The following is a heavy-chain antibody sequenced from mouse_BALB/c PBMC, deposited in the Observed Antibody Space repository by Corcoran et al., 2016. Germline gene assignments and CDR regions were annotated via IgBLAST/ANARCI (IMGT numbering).Heavy chain of an antibody. Sequence: QIQLVQSGPELKKPGETVKISCKASGYTFTNYGMNWVKQAPGKGLKWMGWIKTYTGEPTYAEDFKGRFAFSLETSASTAYLQINNLKKEDTATYFCARGNDRSYYYARDYWGQGTLVTVSS. CDR3: ARGNDRSYYYARDY. D-gene: IGHD2-14*01. J-gene: IGHJ4*01. CDR2: IKTYTGEP. CDR1: GYTFTNYG. V-gene: IGHV9-3-1*01.